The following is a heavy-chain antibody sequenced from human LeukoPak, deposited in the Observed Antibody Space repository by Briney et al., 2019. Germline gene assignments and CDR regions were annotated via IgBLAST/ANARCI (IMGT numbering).Heavy chain of an antibody. CDR2: IKQDGSEK. Sequence: GGSLRLSCAASGFTFTDYWMSWVRQAPGTGLQWVANIKQDGSEKYYVDSVKGRFTISRDNAKNSLYLQMNSLRAEDTAVYYCAELGITMIGGVWGKGTTVTISS. D-gene: IGHD3-10*02. J-gene: IGHJ6*04. CDR3: AELGITMIGGV. V-gene: IGHV3-7*01. CDR1: GFTFTDYW.